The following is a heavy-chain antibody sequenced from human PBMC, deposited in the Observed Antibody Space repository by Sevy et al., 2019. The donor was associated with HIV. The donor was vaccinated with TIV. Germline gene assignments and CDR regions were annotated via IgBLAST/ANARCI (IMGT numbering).Heavy chain of an antibody. V-gene: IGHV3-33*01. J-gene: IGHJ4*02. Sequence: GGSLRLSCAASGFTFSRYGMHWVRQGPGKGLEWVAVIWYDGSNKYYADSVQGRFSISRDQSKNTLYLQMNSLRAEDTAVYYRARDRGVRYFDYWGQGTLVTVSS. CDR2: IWYDGSNK. CDR1: GFTFSRYG. D-gene: IGHD3-10*01. CDR3: ARDRGVRYFDY.